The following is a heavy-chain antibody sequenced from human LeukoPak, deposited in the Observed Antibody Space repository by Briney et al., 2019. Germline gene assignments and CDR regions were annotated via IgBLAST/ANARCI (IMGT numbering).Heavy chain of an antibody. D-gene: IGHD2-2*01. CDR1: GYSISSGYY. CDR2: IYHSGST. J-gene: IGHJ5*02. CDR3: ARVGSSRAAASWFDP. V-gene: IGHV4-38-2*02. Sequence: SETLSLTCTVSGYSISSGYYWGWIRQPPGKGLEWIGSIYHSGSTYYNPSLKSRVTISVDTSKNQFSRKLSSVTAADTAVYYCARVGSSRAAASWFDPWGQGTLVTVSS.